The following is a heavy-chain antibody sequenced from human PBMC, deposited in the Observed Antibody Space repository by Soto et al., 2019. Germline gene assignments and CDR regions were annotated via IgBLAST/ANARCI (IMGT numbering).Heavy chain of an antibody. CDR3: ARVPSASDYYYGMDV. Sequence: ASVKVSCKASGYTFTSYYMHWVRQAPGQGLEWMGIINPSGGSTSYAQKFQGRVTMTRDTSASTAYMELSSLRSEDTAVYYCARVPSASDYYYGMDVWGQGTTVTVSS. J-gene: IGHJ6*02. CDR1: GYTFTSYY. CDR2: INPSGGST. V-gene: IGHV1-46*01.